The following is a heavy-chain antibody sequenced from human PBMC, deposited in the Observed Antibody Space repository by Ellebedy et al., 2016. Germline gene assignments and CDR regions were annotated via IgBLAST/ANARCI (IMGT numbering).Heavy chain of an antibody. CDR1: GLNFSPYL. D-gene: IGHD3/OR15-3a*01. CDR2: ISAGGDNI. V-gene: IGHV3-23*01. CDR3: RHGHYADY. Sequence: GESLKISXTASGLNFSPYLMSWVRQAPGKGLEWVSIISAGGDNIQFADSVKGRFTVSRDNSRNTVYLQMNDLRVEDTALYYCRHGHYADYWGQGTLVTVSS. J-gene: IGHJ4*02.